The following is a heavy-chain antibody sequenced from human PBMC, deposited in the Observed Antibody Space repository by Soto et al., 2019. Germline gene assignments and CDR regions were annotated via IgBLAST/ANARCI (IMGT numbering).Heavy chain of an antibody. CDR1: GDSVSSNSAA. J-gene: IGHJ5*02. V-gene: IGHV6-1*01. Sequence: QVQLQQSGPGLVKPSQTLSLTCAISGDSVSSNSAAWNWIRQSPSRGLEWLGRTYYRSKWYNDYAVSVKSRITINPDTSKHQFSLQHNSVTPEDTAVYYCARGVGYFYFWWFDPWGQGTLVTVSS. CDR3: ARGVGYFYFWWFDP. CDR2: TYYRSKWYN. D-gene: IGHD3-3*01.